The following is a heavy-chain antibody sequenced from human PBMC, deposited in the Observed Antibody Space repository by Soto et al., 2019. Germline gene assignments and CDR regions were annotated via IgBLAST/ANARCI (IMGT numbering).Heavy chain of an antibody. D-gene: IGHD2-2*01. V-gene: IGHV3-7*01. J-gene: IGHJ4*02. Sequence: EVQLVQSGGDLVQPGGSLRLSCVASGFTFSTYWMTWVRQAPGMGLEWVAGIKEDGSEEVYVDSVKGRFSISRDNAKTPLYLQLNSLRAEDTAVYYCATAISSTFSNFDYWGQGSLVTVSS. CDR1: GFTFSTYW. CDR2: IKEDGSEE. CDR3: ATAISSTFSNFDY.